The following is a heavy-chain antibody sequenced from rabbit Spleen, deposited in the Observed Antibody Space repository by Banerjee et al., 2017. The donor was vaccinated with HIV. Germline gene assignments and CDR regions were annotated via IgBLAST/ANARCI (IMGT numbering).Heavy chain of an antibody. J-gene: IGHJ6*01. CDR2: IYSGNSGYT. D-gene: IGHD8-1*01. CDR1: GVSFCSNDY. CDR3: ARDTASSFSSYGMDL. Sequence: QALVESGGGLVKPGESLTVTCTASGVSFCSNDYMCWFRQAPGKGQELIACIYSGNSGYTYYATWATGRFSISTTSSSTATLQVISLPVADTAAYFCARDTASSFSSYGMDLWGPGTLVTVS. V-gene: IGHV1S40*01.